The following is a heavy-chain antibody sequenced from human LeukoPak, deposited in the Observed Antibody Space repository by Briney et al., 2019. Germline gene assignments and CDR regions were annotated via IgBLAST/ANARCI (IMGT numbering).Heavy chain of an antibody. D-gene: IGHD3-10*01. CDR2: IYHSGST. V-gene: IGHV4-4*02. Sequence: PSGTLSLTCAVSGGSISSNNWWSWVRQPPGKGLEWIGEIYHSGSTNYNPSLKSRATISVDTSKNQFSLKLSSVTAADTAVYYCARHGDYYGSGSRYWGQGTLVTVSS. CDR3: ARHGDYYGSGSRY. CDR1: GGSISSNNW. J-gene: IGHJ4*02.